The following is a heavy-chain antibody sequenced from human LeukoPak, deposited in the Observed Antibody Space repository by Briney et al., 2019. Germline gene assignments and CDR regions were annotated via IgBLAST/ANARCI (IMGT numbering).Heavy chain of an antibody. V-gene: IGHV3-73*01. CDR3: SSRNDYGVY. CDR1: GFNFSGSA. J-gene: IGHJ4*02. Sequence: GGSLKLSCAASGFNFSGSAMHWIRQASGKGLGWVGRIRIKTNNYATTYAASVKGRFTISRDDSKNTAYLQMNSLKTEDTAVYYCSSRNDYGVYGGQGTLVTVSS. CDR2: IRIKTNNYAT.